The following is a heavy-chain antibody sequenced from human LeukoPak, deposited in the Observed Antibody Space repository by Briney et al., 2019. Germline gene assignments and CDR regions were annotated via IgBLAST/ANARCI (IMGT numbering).Heavy chain of an antibody. CDR3: ARAEVPYYYDSSGYYDY. J-gene: IGHJ4*02. V-gene: IGHV1-2*02. Sequence: ASVKVSCKASGYTFTDYYMHWVRQAPGQGLEWMGWINPNSGGTNYAQKFQGRVTMTRDTSISTAYMELSRLRSDDTAVYYCARAEVPYYYDSSGYYDYWGQGTLVTVSS. CDR1: GYTFTDYY. CDR2: INPNSGGT. D-gene: IGHD3-22*01.